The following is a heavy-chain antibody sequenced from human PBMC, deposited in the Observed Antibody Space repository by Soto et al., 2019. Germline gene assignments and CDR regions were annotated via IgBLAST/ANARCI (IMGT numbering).Heavy chain of an antibody. CDR2: IIPIFGTA. D-gene: IGHD1-20*01. CDR1: GGAFSSYA. CDR3: AVPITETTLNS. V-gene: IGHV1-69*13. J-gene: IGHJ4*02. Sequence: GASVKVSCKASGGAFSSYAISWVRQAPGQGLEWMGGIIPIFGTANYAQKFQGRVTITADESTSTAYMELSSLRSEDTAVYYCAVPITETTLNSGGQGTRVTLPS.